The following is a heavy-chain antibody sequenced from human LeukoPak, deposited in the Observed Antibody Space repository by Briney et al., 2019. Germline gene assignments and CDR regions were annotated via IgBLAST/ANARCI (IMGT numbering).Heavy chain of an antibody. CDR3: ARGHRIAGGVIQYYFDY. D-gene: IGHD3-16*01. CDR1: GYTFTSCD. V-gene: IGHV1-8*03. J-gene: IGHJ4*02. Sequence: ASVKVSCKASGYTFTSCDINWVRQATGQGLEWMGWMNPNSGNTGYAQKFQGRVTITRNTSISTAYMELSSLRSEDTAVYYCARGHRIAGGVIQYYFDYWGQGTLVTVSS. CDR2: MNPNSGNT.